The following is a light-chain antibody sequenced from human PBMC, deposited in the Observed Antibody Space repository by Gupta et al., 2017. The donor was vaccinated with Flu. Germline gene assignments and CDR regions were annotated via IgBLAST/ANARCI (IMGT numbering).Light chain of an antibody. CDR2: YAS. V-gene: IGKV6-21*01. J-gene: IGKJ2*02. CDR3: QQMGSCPGT. CDR1: QNIGTS. Sequence: KEKGTITCRASQNIGTSLHWYQQRPGQSPKLLVKYASQAFSGVPSRFSGSVSGTDFTLTINSREVEDAATYYCQQMGSCPGTFGQGTKLEIK.